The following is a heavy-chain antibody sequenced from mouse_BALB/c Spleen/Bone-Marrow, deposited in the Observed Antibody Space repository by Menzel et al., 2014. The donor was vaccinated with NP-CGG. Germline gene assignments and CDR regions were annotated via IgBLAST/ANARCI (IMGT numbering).Heavy chain of an antibody. J-gene: IGHJ1*01. CDR2: ISDGGSYT. D-gene: IGHD1-2*01. CDR3: TRVVTTATLYWYFDV. V-gene: IGHV5-4*02. CDR1: GFTFSDYY. Sequence: EVQLVESGGGLVKPGGSLKLSCAASGFTFSDYYMYWVRQTPEKRLEWVATISDGGSYTYYPDSVKGRFTISRDNAKNNLYLQMSSLKSEDTVMYYCTRVVTTATLYWYFDVWGAGTTVTVSS.